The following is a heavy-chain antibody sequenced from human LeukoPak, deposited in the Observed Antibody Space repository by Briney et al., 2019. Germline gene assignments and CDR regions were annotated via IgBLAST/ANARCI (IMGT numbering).Heavy chain of an antibody. CDR3: ARAFVVVVAATGPAPDYYYGMGV. CDR2: IYYSGST. V-gene: IGHV4-39*01. J-gene: IGHJ6*02. Sequence: PSETLSLTCTVSGGSISSSSYYWGWIRQPPGKGLEWIGSIYYSGSTYYNPSLKSRVTISVDTSKNQFSLKLSSVTAADTAVYYCARAFVVVVAATGPAPDYYYGMGVWGQGTTVTVSS. D-gene: IGHD2-15*01. CDR1: GGSISSSSYY.